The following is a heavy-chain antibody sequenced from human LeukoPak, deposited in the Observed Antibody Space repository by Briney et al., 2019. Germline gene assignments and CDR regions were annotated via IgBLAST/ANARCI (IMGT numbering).Heavy chain of an antibody. CDR2: ISGYDANT. V-gene: IGHV1-18*01. J-gene: IGHJ3*02. CDR1: GYSFSNYG. Sequence: ASVKVSCKASGYSFSNYGINWVRQAPGEGLEWMGWISGYDANTEYAQRFQGRVTMTTDTSTNSGFLEVKSLTSDDTAVYFCAREVDTAMVNAFDIWGQGTMVIVSS. D-gene: IGHD5-18*01. CDR3: AREVDTAMVNAFDI.